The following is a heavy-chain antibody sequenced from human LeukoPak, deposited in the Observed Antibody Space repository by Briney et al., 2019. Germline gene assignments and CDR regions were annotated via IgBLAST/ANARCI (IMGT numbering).Heavy chain of an antibody. J-gene: IGHJ6*04. CDR3: AELGITMIGGV. CDR1: GFTFSSYA. D-gene: IGHD3-10*02. Sequence: GGSLRLSCAASGFTFSSYAMHWVRQAPGKGLEWVAFIRSDGSNKSYTDSVKGRFTISRDNAKNSLYLQMNSLRAEDTAVYYCAELGITMIGGVWGKGTTVTISS. V-gene: IGHV3-30*02. CDR2: IRSDGSNK.